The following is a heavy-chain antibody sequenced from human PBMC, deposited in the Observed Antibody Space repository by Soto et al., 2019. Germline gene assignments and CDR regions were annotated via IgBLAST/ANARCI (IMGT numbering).Heavy chain of an antibody. CDR1: GGSMKPTNW. D-gene: IGHD3-10*01. Sequence: VQLRESGPGQVKTSGTLSLTCAVSGGSMKPTNWWSWVRQPPAKGLERIGEVFHSGITRYNPSLKCRATVSVDTSKNQFFLNLASVTAADTAVYYCTKDEAGSPFRYWGQGALVTVSS. J-gene: IGHJ4*02. CDR2: VFHSGIT. CDR3: TKDEAGSPFRY. V-gene: IGHV4-4*02.